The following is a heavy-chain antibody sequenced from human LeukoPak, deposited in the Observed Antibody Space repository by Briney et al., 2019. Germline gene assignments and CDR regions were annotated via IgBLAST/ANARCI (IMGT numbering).Heavy chain of an antibody. Sequence: ASVKASCKASGYTFTSYGISWVRQAPGQGLGWMGWISAYNGNTNYAQKLQGRVTMTTDTSTSTAYMELRSLRSDDTAVYYCARDRAYYYDSSADLDLDYWGQGTLVTVSS. V-gene: IGHV1-18*01. J-gene: IGHJ4*02. CDR1: GYTFTSYG. CDR3: ARDRAYYYDSSADLDLDY. D-gene: IGHD3-22*01. CDR2: ISAYNGNT.